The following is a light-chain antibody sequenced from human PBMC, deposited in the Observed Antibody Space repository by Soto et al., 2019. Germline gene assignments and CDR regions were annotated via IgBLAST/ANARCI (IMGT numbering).Light chain of an antibody. CDR3: QQYDNLPPIT. CDR2: DAS. V-gene: IGKV1-33*01. J-gene: IGKJ5*01. CDR1: HGISSC. Sequence: EIQMTQSPSSVSGCGGDRDTITCRASHGISSCLAWYHQKPGKDPKLMIYDASNLETGVPSRFSGSGSGTDFTFTISSLQPEDIATYYCQQYDNLPPITFGQGTLLENK.